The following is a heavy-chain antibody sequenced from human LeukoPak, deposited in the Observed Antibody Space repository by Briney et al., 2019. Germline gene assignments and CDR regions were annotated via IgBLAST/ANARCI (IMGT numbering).Heavy chain of an antibody. CDR2: FDPEDGET. V-gene: IGHV1-24*01. D-gene: IGHD3-10*01. CDR3: ATGDYYGSGREAFDI. Sequence: PRASVKVSCKASGYTFTGYYMHWVRQAPGKGLEWMGDFDPEDGETIYAQKFQGRVTMTEGTSTDTAYMELSSLRSEDTAVYYCATGDYYGSGREAFDIWGQGTMVTVSS. J-gene: IGHJ3*02. CDR1: GYTFTGYY.